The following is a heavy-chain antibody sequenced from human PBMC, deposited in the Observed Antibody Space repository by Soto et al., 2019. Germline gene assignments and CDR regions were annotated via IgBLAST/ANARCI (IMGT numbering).Heavy chain of an antibody. Sequence: SETLSLTCAVYGGSFSGYYWSWIRQPPGKGLEWIGYIYYSGSTYYNPSLKSRVTISVDTSKNQFSLKLSSVTAADTAVYYCARGEMATIFDYWGQGTLVTVSS. CDR3: ARGEMATIFDY. CDR2: IYYSGST. D-gene: IGHD5-12*01. J-gene: IGHJ4*02. CDR1: GGSFSGYY. V-gene: IGHV4-30-4*01.